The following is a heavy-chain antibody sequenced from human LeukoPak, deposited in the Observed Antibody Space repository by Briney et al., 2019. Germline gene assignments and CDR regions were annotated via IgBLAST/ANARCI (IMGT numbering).Heavy chain of an antibody. CDR2: IWYDGSNK. J-gene: IGHJ4*02. CDR1: GFTFSNYG. Sequence: GGSLRLSCAASGFTFSNYGMHWVRQAPGKGLEWVAVIWYDGSNKYYADSVRRRFTVSRDDSKNTLYLEMNSLRGEDTAVYYCARDGDTSGHYSAFDYWGQGTPVTVSS. CDR3: ARDGDTSGHYSAFDY. D-gene: IGHD3-22*01. V-gene: IGHV3-33*01.